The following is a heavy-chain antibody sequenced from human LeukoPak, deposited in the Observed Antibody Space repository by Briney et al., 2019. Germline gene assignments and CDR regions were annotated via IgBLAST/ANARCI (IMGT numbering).Heavy chain of an antibody. CDR1: GGTFSSYA. D-gene: IGHD3-22*01. V-gene: IGHV1-69*04. Sequence: ASVKVSCKASGGTFSSYAISWVRQAPGQGLEWMGRIIPILGIANYAQKFQGRVTITADKSTSTAYMELSSLRSEDTAVYYCATYAPDSSGYTYYFDYWGQGTLVTVSS. CDR3: ATYAPDSSGYTYYFDY. J-gene: IGHJ4*02. CDR2: IIPILGIA.